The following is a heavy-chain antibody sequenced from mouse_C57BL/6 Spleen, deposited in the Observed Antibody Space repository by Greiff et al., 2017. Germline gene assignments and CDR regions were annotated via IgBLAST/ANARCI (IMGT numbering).Heavy chain of an antibody. V-gene: IGHV1-64*01. D-gene: IGHD2-3*01. CDR1: GYTFTSYW. CDR3: ARSDGYYLYFDY. J-gene: IGHJ2*01. CDR2: IHPNSGST. Sequence: VQLQQPGAELAKPGASVKLSCKASGYTFTSYWMHWVKQRPGQGLEWIGMIHPNSGSTNYNEKFKSKATLTVDKSSSTAYMQLSSLTSEDSAVYYCARSDGYYLYFDYWGQGTTLTVSS.